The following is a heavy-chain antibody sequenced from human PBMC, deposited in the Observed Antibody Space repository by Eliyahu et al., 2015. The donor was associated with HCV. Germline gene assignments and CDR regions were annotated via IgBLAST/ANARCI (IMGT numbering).Heavy chain of an antibody. CDR3: AREICNGVGCEVFKDAFDL. V-gene: IGHV4-4*07. D-gene: IGHD2-15*01. CDR2: AHRSGSQ. J-gene: IGHJ3*01. CDR1: SGSIGNHQ. Sequence: VQVHESGPRLVKPSQTLSLTCSVSSGSIGNHQWSWLRQPAGKGLEWIGRAHRSGSQDYNPSLKSRVTLSIETSKNQFSLRLNSVTAADTAVYFCAREICNGVGCEVFKDAFDLWGRGTMVTVSS.